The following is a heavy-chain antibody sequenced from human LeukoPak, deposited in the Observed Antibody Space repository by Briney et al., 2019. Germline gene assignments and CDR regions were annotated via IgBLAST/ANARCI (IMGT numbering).Heavy chain of an antibody. D-gene: IGHD2-15*01. CDR3: ARDGGDFDY. V-gene: IGHV3-48*01. CDR2: INSDSSTI. J-gene: IGHJ4*02. CDR1: GFTFSYYS. Sequence: GGSLRLSCAASGFTFSYYSMNWARQAPGMGLEWVSYINSDSSTIYYADSVKGRFTISRDNAKNSLYLQLNSLRAEDTAVYYCARDGGDFDYWGQGTLVTVSS.